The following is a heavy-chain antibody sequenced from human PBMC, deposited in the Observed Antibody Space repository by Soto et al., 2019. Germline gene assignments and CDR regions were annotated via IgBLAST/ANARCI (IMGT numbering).Heavy chain of an antibody. CDR2: MNPNSGNT. J-gene: IGHJ4*02. D-gene: IGHD2-15*01. CDR1: GYTFTSYD. V-gene: IGHV1-8*01. Sequence: QVQLVQSGAEVKKPGASVKVSCKASGYTFTSYDLNWVRQATGQGLEWMGWMNPNSGNTGYAQKFQGRVTMTRNTSMGTAYMELSSLRSEDTAVYYCASEGYCSGGSCYPVWGQRTLVTVSS. CDR3: ASEGYCSGGSCYPV.